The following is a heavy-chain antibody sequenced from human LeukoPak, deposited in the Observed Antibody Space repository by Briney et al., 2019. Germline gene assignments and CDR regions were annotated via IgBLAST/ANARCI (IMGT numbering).Heavy chain of an antibody. CDR3: ARDPPGRGAYYFDY. D-gene: IGHD3-16*01. Sequence: GGSLRLSCAASGFTFSSYWMHWVRQAPGKGLVCVSRINSDGSSTSYADSGKGRFPISRDNAKNTLYLQMNSLSAEDTAVYYCARDPPGRGAYYFDYWGQGTLVTVSS. V-gene: IGHV3-74*01. CDR2: INSDGSST. CDR1: GFTFSSYW. J-gene: IGHJ4*02.